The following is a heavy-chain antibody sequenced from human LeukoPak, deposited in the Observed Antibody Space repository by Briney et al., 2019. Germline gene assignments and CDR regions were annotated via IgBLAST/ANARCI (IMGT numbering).Heavy chain of an antibody. Sequence: ASVKVSCKASGYTFTGYYMHWVRQAPGQGLEWMGWINPNSGDTNYAQKFQGRVTMTRDTSISTAYMELSRLTSDDAAVYYCAGVTYSDCSNFDYWGQGTLVTVSS. CDR2: INPNSGDT. CDR3: AGVTYSDCSNFDY. V-gene: IGHV1-2*02. D-gene: IGHD3-3*01. CDR1: GYTFTGYY. J-gene: IGHJ4*02.